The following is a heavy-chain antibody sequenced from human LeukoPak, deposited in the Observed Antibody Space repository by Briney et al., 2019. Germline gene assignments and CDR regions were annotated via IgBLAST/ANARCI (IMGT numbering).Heavy chain of an antibody. Sequence: GGSLRLSCAASGFTFSDYYMSWIRQAPGKGLEWVSYISSSGSTIYYADSVKGRFTISRDNAKNSLYLQMNSLRAEDTAVYYCARDLGPHYSSSSETFDYWGQGTLVTVSS. V-gene: IGHV3-11*04. CDR3: ARDLGPHYSSSSETFDY. D-gene: IGHD6-6*01. CDR2: ISSSGSTI. CDR1: GFTFSDYY. J-gene: IGHJ4*02.